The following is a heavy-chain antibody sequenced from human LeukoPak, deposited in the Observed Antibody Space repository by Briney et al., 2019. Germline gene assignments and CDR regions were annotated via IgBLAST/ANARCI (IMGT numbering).Heavy chain of an antibody. CDR3: GSPMLSDSRGFSHRDY. V-gene: IGHV4-4*07. Sequence: KTSETLSLTCTVSGMSIRDNYWSWIRQPAGKGLEWIGRIYTTGVTNYNPSLNSRVTMSLDISNNQFSLTLKSVTAADTAVYYCGSPMLSDSRGFSHRDYWGQGTLVSVSS. CDR1: GMSIRDNY. J-gene: IGHJ4*02. CDR2: IYTTGVT. D-gene: IGHD3-22*01.